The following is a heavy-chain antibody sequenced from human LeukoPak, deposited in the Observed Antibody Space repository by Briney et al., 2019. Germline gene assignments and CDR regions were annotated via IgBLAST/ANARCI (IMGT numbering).Heavy chain of an antibody. CDR1: GFTVSSNY. CDR2: IYSGGST. V-gene: IGHV3-66*01. D-gene: IGHD3-22*01. CDR3: ARVSGYSGTAFDY. J-gene: IGHJ4*02. Sequence: GGSLRLSCAASGFTVSSNYMSWVRQAPGEGLEWVSVIYSGGSTYYADSVKGRFTISRDNSKNTLYLQMNSLRAEDTAVYYCARVSGYSGTAFDYWGQGTLVTVSS.